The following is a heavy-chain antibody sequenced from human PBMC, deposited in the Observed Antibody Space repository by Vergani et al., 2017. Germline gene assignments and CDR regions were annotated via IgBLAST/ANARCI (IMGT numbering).Heavy chain of an antibody. D-gene: IGHD2-15*01. CDR1: RGAINSGSWY. J-gene: IGHJ2*01. CDR3: ARGVGGYCSDGGCYSSWYFDL. CDR2: IYSSGST. Sequence: QVQLQESGPGLVKPSQTLSLTCTVSRGAINSGSWYWSWIRQPAGKGLEWIGRIYSSGSTKYNPSLKSRVTLSVDSSKDQFSLKMTSVTAADTAVYYCARGVGGYCSDGGCYSSWYFDLWGRGTLVTVSS. V-gene: IGHV4-61*02.